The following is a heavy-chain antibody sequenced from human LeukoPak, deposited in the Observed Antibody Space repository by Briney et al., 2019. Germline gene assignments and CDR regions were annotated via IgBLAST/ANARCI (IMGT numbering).Heavy chain of an antibody. CDR1: GFTFSSYG. D-gene: IGHD3-22*01. CDR3: ARPDRYYYDSSGYPIYFDY. Sequence: GGSLRLSCAASGFTFSSYGMHWVRQAPGKGLEWVAVISYDGSNKYYADSVKGRFTISRDNSKNTLYLQMNSLRAEDTAVYYCARPDRYYYDSSGYPIYFDYWGQGTLVTVSS. J-gene: IGHJ4*02. CDR2: ISYDGSNK. V-gene: IGHV3-30*03.